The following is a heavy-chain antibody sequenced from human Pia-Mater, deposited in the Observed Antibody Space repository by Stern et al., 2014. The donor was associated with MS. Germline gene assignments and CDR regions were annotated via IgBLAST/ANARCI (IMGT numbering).Heavy chain of an antibody. D-gene: IGHD1-26*01. Sequence: VQLVESGPGLVKPSETVSLTCTVSGGSMSSKYWNWIRQPPGKGLEWIGYIYADGSTNYNPSIKSRVIRSLDTSTNQFSLSRTSVIAADTAVYYCARVTGRGTRQNWFDSWGQGTLVTVSS. J-gene: IGHJ5*01. CDR2: IYADGST. V-gene: IGHV4-59*01. CDR1: GGSMSSKY. CDR3: ARVTGRGTRQNWFDS.